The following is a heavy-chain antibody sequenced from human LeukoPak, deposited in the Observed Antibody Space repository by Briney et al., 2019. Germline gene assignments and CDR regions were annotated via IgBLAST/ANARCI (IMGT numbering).Heavy chain of an antibody. V-gene: IGHV4-59*08. Sequence: SETLSLTCTVSGGSISSYYWSWIRQPPGKGLEWIGCIYYSGSTNYNPSLKSRVTISVDTSKNQFSLKLSSVTAADTAVYYCARQGMNTATFDYWGQGTLVTVSS. CDR3: ARQGMNTATFDY. CDR2: IYYSGST. CDR1: GGSISSYY. D-gene: IGHD4-17*01. J-gene: IGHJ4*02.